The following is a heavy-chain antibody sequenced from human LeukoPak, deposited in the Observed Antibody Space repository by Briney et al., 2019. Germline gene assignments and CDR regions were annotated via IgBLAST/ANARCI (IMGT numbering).Heavy chain of an antibody. CDR3: AKSGIAAAGTLTHGDY. CDR2: ISGSGGST. J-gene: IGHJ4*02. D-gene: IGHD6-13*01. CDR1: GFTFSSYA. V-gene: IGHV3-23*01. Sequence: PGGSLRLSCAASGFTFSSYAMSWVRQAPGKGLEWVSAISGSGGSTYYADSVKGRFTISRDNSKNTLYLQMNSLRAEDTAVYYCAKSGIAAAGTLTHGDYWGQGTLVTVSS.